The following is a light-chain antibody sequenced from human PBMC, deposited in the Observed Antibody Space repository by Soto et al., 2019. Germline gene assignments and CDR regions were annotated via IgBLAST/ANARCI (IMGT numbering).Light chain of an antibody. CDR1: QSISRY. J-gene: IGKJ4*01. V-gene: IGKV1-39*01. CDR2: AAS. Sequence: DIQMTQSPSSLSASVGDRVTITCRASQSISRYFKWYQQKPGKAPKLLIYAASSLQSGVPSRFSGSGSGTDFTLTISSLQPEDFATYYCQQRYSTPLTFGGGNKVEI. CDR3: QQRYSTPLT.